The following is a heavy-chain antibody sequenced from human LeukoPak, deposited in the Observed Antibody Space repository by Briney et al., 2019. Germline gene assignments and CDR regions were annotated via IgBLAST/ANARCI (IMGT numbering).Heavy chain of an antibody. Sequence: GGSLRLSCAASGFTFSSYAMHWVRQAPGKGLEWVAVISYDGSNKYYADSVKGRFTISRDNSKNTLYLQMNSLRAEDTAVYYCARVGEKAATAPNGAYDGFDIWGQGTKVTVSS. CDR3: ARVGEKAATAPNGAYDGFDI. CDR1: GFTFSSYA. CDR2: ISYDGSNK. V-gene: IGHV3-30-3*01. D-gene: IGHD2-21*02. J-gene: IGHJ3*02.